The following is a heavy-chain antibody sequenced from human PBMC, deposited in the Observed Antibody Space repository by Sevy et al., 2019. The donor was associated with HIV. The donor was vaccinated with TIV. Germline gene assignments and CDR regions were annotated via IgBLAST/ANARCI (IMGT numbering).Heavy chain of an antibody. V-gene: IGHV3-66*02. CDR3: VSLFLSYRSGWSYFDY. CDR2: IFSSGST. D-gene: IGHD6-19*01. Sequence: GGSLRLSCAISGFTVNDKYIIWVRQAPGKGLEWVSVIFSSGSTYYADSAKGRFTISRDNSKNTVEFQMNRVGAADTAVYYCVSLFLSYRSGWSYFDYWGQGTLVTVSS. J-gene: IGHJ4*02. CDR1: GFTVNDKY.